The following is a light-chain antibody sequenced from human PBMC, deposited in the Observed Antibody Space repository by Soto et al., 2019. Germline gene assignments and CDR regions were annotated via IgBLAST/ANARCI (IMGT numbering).Light chain of an antibody. CDR2: DAS. J-gene: IGKJ1*01. CDR3: KQYNGFSWP. V-gene: IGKV1-5*01. CDR1: ESVSKW. Sequence: DIQMTQSPSFLSASVGDKVTITCRATESVSKWLAWYQEKPGNPPRPLIYDASTLESGVPSRFSGSGSGTEFTPTITSLQADDFAFFYCKQYNGFSWPFAQGTKVEMK.